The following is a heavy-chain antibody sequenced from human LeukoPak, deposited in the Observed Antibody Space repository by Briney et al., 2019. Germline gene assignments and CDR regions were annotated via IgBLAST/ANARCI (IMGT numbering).Heavy chain of an antibody. V-gene: IGHV4-4*07. CDR1: GGSISSYY. CDR2: IHTSGGT. D-gene: IGHD1-26*01. Sequence: PSETLSLTCTVSGGSISSYYWSWIRQPPGKGLEWIGRIHTSGGTNYNPSLKSRVTMSVDTSKNQFSLKLSSVTAADTAVYYCARVTSRGSYAFDYWGQGTLVTVSS. J-gene: IGHJ4*02. CDR3: ARVTSRGSYAFDY.